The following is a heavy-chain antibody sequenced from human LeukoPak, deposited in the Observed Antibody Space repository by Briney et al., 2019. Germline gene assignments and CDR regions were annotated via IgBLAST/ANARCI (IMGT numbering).Heavy chain of an antibody. V-gene: IGHV3-48*04. CDR2: ISSSYSTI. Sequence: GGSLRLSCAASGFTFSSYSVNWVRQAPGKGLEWVSYISSSYSTIYYADSVKGRFTISRDNAKNSLYLQMNSLRAEDTAVYYCAMSRDVYNVWVYWGQGTLVTVSS. J-gene: IGHJ4*02. CDR3: AMSRDVYNVWVY. CDR1: GFTFSSYS. D-gene: IGHD5-24*01.